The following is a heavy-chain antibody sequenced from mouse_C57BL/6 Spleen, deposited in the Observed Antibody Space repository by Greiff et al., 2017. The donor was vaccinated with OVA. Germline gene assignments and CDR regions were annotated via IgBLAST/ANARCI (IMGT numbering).Heavy chain of an antibody. Sequence: QVQLKQSGAELMKPGASVKLSCKATGYTFTGYWIEWVKQRPGHGLEWIGEILPGSGSTNYNEKFKGKATFTADTSSNTAYMQLSSLTTEDSAIDYCARRGVFGNYVRYAMDYWGQGTSVTVSS. CDR1: GYTFTGYW. J-gene: IGHJ4*01. D-gene: IGHD2-1*01. V-gene: IGHV1-9*01. CDR3: ARRGVFGNYVRYAMDY. CDR2: ILPGSGST.